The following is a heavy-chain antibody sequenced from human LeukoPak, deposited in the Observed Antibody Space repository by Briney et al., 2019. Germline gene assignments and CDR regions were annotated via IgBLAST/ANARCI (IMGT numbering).Heavy chain of an antibody. J-gene: IGHJ6*02. D-gene: IGHD2-2*01. V-gene: IGHV4-34*01. CDR2: INHSGST. CDR3: ASVVQYQLPLQVNMDV. Sequence: SETLSLTCAVYGGSFSGYYWSWIRQPPGKGLEWIGEINHSGSTTYNPSLKSRVTISVDTSTNQFSLKLSSVTAADTAVYYCASVVQYQLPLQVNMDVCGQGTTVTVSS. CDR1: GGSFSGYY.